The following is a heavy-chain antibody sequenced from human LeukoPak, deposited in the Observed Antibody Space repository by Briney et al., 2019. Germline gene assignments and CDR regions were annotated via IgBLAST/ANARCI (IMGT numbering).Heavy chain of an antibody. CDR3: ARTYSSGQNWFDP. Sequence: RTSETLSLTCTVSGGSISSSSYYWGWIRQPPGKGLKWIGSIYYSGSTYYNPSLKSRVTISVDTSKNQFSLELSSVTAADTAVYYCARTYSSGQNWFDPWGQGTLVTVSS. D-gene: IGHD6-19*01. CDR2: IYYSGST. V-gene: IGHV4-39*01. J-gene: IGHJ5*02. CDR1: GGSISSSSYY.